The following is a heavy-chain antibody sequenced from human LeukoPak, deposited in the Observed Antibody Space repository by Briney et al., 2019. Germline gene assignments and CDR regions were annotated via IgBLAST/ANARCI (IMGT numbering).Heavy chain of an antibody. V-gene: IGHV3-30*18. CDR2: ISYDGSNK. CDR1: GFTFSSYG. D-gene: IGHD6-19*01. J-gene: IGHJ6*02. CDR3: AKVQRAVAGTPWSYYYYYYGMDV. Sequence: GGSLRLSCAASGFTFSSYGMHWVRQAPGKGLEWVAVISYDGSNKYYADSVKGRFTISRDNSKNTLYLQMNSLRAEDTAVYYCAKVQRAVAGTPWSYYYYYYGMDVWGQGTTVTVPS.